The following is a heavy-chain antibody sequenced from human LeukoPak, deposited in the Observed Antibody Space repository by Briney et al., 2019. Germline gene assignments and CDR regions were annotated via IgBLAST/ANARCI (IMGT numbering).Heavy chain of an antibody. V-gene: IGHV3-21*01. D-gene: IGHD1-26*01. Sequence: GGSLRLSCAASGFTFSSYSMNWVRQAPGKGLEWVSSISSSSSYIYYADSVKGRFTISRDNAKNSLYLQMNSLRAEDTAVYYCARAGTSGSFPRDSGAFDIWGQGTMVTVSS. CDR2: ISSSSSYI. J-gene: IGHJ3*02. CDR1: GFTFSSYS. CDR3: ARAGTSGSFPRDSGAFDI.